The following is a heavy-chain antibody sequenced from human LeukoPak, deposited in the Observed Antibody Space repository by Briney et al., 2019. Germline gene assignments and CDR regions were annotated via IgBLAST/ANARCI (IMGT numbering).Heavy chain of an antibody. J-gene: IGHJ4*02. CDR3: ARGDMYGSGSFHFDY. V-gene: IGHV4-34*01. CDR1: GGSFSGYY. CDR2: INHSGST. Sequence: SETLSLTCAVYGGSFSGYYWSWIRQPPGKGLEWIGEINHSGSTNYNPSLKSRVTISVDTSKNQFSLKLSSVTAADTAVYYCARGDMYGSGSFHFDYWGQGTLVTVSS. D-gene: IGHD3-10*01.